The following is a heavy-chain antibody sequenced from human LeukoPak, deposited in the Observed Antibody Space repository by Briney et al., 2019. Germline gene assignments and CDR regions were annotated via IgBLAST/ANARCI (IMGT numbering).Heavy chain of an antibody. V-gene: IGHV4-59*08. Sequence: SETLSLTCTVSGGSISSYYWSWIRQPPGKGLEWTGYIYYSGSTNYNPSLKSRVTISVDTSKNQFSLKLSSVTAADTAVYYCAKSPGIAARLSHFDYWGQGTLVTVSS. J-gene: IGHJ4*02. CDR2: IYYSGST. CDR3: AKSPGIAARLSHFDY. CDR1: GGSISSYY. D-gene: IGHD6-6*01.